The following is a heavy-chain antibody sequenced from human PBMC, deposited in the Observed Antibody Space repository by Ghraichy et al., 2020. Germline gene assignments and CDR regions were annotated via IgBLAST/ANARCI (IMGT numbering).Heavy chain of an antibody. J-gene: IGHJ6*03. CDR3: ARAGLESVVVPAARYYMDV. D-gene: IGHD2-2*01. CDR1: GGSFSGYY. V-gene: IGHV4-34*01. CDR2: INHSGST. Sequence: SETLSLTCAVYGGSFSGYYWSWIRQPPGKGLEWIGAINHSGSTNYNPSLKSRVTTSVDTSKNQFSLKLSSVTAADTAVYYCARAGLESVVVPAARYYMDVWGKGTTVTVSS.